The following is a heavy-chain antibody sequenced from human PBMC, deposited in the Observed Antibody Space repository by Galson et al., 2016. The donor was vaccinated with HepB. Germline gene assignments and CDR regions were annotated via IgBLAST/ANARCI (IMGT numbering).Heavy chain of an antibody. CDR3: ASLGYCGGGTCSSTSFS. CDR2: VYYSGST. J-gene: IGHJ5*02. Sequence: ETLSLTCTVSGDSVSSGNYYWSWIRQPPGRGLEWIGYVYYSGSTNYNPALKSRVTVSADTSKNQYSLTLSSVTAADAAVYYCASLGYCGGGTCSSTSFSWGQGTLVTVSS. V-gene: IGHV4-61*01. CDR1: GDSVSSGNYY. D-gene: IGHD2-15*01.